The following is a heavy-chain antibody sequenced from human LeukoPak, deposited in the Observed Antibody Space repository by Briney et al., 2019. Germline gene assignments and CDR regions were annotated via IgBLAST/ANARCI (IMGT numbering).Heavy chain of an antibody. Sequence: GGSLRLSCAASGFIFSNYAMSWVHQAPGKGLEWVSSISSSIGYIYYADSVKGRFTISRDNAKNSLHLHMNSLRAEDTALYYCARDRRGIAAAGTDYWGQGTLVTVSS. CDR1: GFIFSNYA. V-gene: IGHV3-21*01. CDR3: ARDRRGIAAAGTDY. J-gene: IGHJ4*02. D-gene: IGHD6-13*01. CDR2: ISSSIGYI.